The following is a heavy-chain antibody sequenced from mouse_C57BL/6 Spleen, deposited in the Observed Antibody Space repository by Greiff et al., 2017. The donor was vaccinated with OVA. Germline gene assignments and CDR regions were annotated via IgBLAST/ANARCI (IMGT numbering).Heavy chain of an antibody. CDR2: IDPSDSYT. D-gene: IGHD1-1*01. J-gene: IGHJ4*01. CDR1: GYTFTSYW. Sequence: VQLQQPGAELVMPGASVKLSCKASGYTFTSYWMHWVKQRPGQGLEWIGEIDPSDSYTNSNQKFKGKSTLTVDKSSSTAYMQLSSLTSEDSAVYYCERFYYGSSYAMDYWGQGTSVTVSS. V-gene: IGHV1-69*01. CDR3: ERFYYGSSYAMDY.